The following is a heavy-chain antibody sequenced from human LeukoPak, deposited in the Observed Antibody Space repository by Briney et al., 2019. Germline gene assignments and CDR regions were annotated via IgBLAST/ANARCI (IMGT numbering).Heavy chain of an antibody. J-gene: IGHJ4*02. CDR2: IYYSGST. V-gene: IGHV4-38-2*02. D-gene: IGHD6-13*01. CDR3: AGGIAAAGNN. CDR1: GYSISSGYY. Sequence: SETLSLTCTVSGYSISSGYYWGWIRQPPGKGLEWIGSIYYSGSTYYNPSLKSRVTISVDTSKNQFSLKLSSVTAADTAVYYCAGGIAAAGNNWGQGTLVTVSS.